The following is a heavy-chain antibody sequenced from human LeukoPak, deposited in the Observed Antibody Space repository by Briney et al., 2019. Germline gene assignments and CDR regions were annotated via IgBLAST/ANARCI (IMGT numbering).Heavy chain of an antibody. CDR2: ISAYNGNT. CDR1: GYTFTSYG. CDR3: ARDEGGGAMVRGVTAYYYGMDV. V-gene: IGHV1-18*04. D-gene: IGHD3-10*01. J-gene: IGHJ6*04. Sequence: ASVKVSCKASGYTFTSYGISWVRQAPGQGLERMGWISAYNGNTNYAQKLQGRVTMTTDTSTSTAYMELRSLRSDDTAVYYCARDEGGGAMVRGVTAYYYGMDVWGKGTTVTVSS.